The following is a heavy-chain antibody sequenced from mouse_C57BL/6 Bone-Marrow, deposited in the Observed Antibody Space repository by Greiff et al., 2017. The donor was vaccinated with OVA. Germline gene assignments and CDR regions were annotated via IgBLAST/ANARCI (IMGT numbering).Heavy chain of an antibody. CDR1: GYTFTSYW. CDR2: IDPSDSYT. D-gene: IGHD1-1*01. CDR3: ARDPTTVVATRYFDV. J-gene: IGHJ1*03. V-gene: IGHV1-59*01. Sequence: VKLQQPGAELVRPGTSVRLSCKASGYTFTSYWMHWVKQRPGQGLEWIGVIDPSDSYTNYNQKFKGKATLTVDTSSSTAYMQLSSLTSEDSAVYYCARDPTTVVATRYFDVWGTGTTVTVSS.